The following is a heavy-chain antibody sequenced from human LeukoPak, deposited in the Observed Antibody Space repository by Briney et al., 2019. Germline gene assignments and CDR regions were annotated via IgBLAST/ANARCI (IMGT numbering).Heavy chain of an antibody. CDR3: AKHLPTTYYFDY. CDR1: GFTFDDYA. D-gene: IGHD2/OR15-2a*01. Sequence: PGGSLRLSCAASGFTFDDYAMHWVRQAPGKGLEWVSGISWNSGSIGYADSVKGRFTISRDNAKNSLYLQMNSLRAEDTAVYYCAKHLPTTYYFDYWGQGTLVAVSS. J-gene: IGHJ4*02. V-gene: IGHV3-9*01. CDR2: ISWNSGSI.